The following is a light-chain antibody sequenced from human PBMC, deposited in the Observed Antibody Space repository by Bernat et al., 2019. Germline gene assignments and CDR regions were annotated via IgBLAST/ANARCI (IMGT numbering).Light chain of an antibody. Sequence: SYELTQPPSVSVSPGQTASITCSGDGLGSKYTCWYQQKPGQSPVVLIYQDDKRPSGIPERFSGSHSGNTATLTISGAQAMDEAEYYCHAWDSSTGVFGGGTKLTVL. CDR1: GLGSKY. CDR3: HAWDSSTGV. V-gene: IGLV3-1*01. J-gene: IGLJ3*02. CDR2: QDD.